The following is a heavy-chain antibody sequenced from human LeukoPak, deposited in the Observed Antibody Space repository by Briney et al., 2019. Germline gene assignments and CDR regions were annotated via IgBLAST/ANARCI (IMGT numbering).Heavy chain of an antibody. CDR3: ARDRIKSGSYYFDY. CDR1: AFTFSDYS. V-gene: IGHV3-48*01. J-gene: IGHJ4*02. Sequence: GGSLRLSCAASAFTFSDYSMNWVRQAPGKGLVWVSYISGRSSTIYYADSVKGRFTISRDNAKNSMYLQMNSLRAEDTAVYSCARDRIKSGSYYFDYWGQGTLVTVSS. D-gene: IGHD1-26*01. CDR2: ISGRSSTI.